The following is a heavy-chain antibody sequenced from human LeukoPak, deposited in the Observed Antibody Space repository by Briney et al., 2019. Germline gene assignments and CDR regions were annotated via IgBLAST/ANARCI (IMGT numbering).Heavy chain of an antibody. D-gene: IGHD1-26*01. V-gene: IGHV4-4*07. J-gene: IGHJ6*03. CDR3: ARDRQWEPSYYYYMDV. CDR2: IYTSGST. CDR1: GGSISSYY. Sequence: SETLSLTCTVSGGSISSYYWSWIRQPAGKGLECIGRIYTSGSTNYNPSLKSRVTMSVDTSKNQFSLKLSSVTAADTAVYYCARDRQWEPSYYYYMDVWGKGTTVTVSS.